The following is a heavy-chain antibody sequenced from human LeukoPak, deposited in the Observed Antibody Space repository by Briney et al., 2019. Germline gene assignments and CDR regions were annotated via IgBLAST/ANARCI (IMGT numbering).Heavy chain of an antibody. J-gene: IGHJ4*02. V-gene: IGHV3-23*01. CDR1: GFTFSSYA. Sequence: GGSLRLSCAASGFTFSSYAMSWVRQAPGKGLEWVSGISGSGGSTYYADSVKGRFTISRDNSKNTLYLQMNSLRAEDTAVYYCARYCSGGSHQRTLFDYWGQGTLVTVSS. CDR3: ARYCSGGSHQRTLFDY. CDR2: ISGSGGST. D-gene: IGHD2-15*01.